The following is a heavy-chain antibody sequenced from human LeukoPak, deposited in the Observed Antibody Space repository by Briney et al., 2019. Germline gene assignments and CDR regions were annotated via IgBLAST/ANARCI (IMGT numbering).Heavy chain of an antibody. CDR2: IYYSGST. J-gene: IGHJ5*02. CDR3: ARGAASATGDWFDP. Sequence: SETLSLTCIASGGSISSYYWSWIRQPPGKGLEWIGYIYYSGSTKYNPSLKSRVTISVDTSKNQFSLRLSSVTAADTAVYYCARGAASATGDWFDPWGQGTLVTVSS. V-gene: IGHV4-59*01. CDR1: GGSISSYY. D-gene: IGHD6-13*01.